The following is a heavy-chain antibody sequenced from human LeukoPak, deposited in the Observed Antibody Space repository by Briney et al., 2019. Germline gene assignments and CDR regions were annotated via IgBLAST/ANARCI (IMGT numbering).Heavy chain of an antibody. D-gene: IGHD5-12*01. CDR2: IYYSGST. CDR1: GGSISSYY. V-gene: IGHV4-59*01. Sequence: SETLSLTCTVSGGSISSYYWSWIRQPPGKGLEWIGYIYYSGSTNYNPSLQSRVTISVDTSKNQFSLKLTSVTAADTAVYYCASSGYSGYGPYDYWGQGTLVTVSS. CDR3: ASSGYSGYGPYDY. J-gene: IGHJ4*02.